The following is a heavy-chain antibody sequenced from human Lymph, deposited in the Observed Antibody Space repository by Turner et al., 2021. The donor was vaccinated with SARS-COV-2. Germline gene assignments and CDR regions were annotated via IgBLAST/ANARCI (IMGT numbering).Heavy chain of an antibody. D-gene: IGHD3-3*01. V-gene: IGHV1-18*04. Sequence: QVQLVQSGAEVNKPGASVKVSCKASGYTFTSYGISWVRQAPGQGLEWMGWISDLNGNTNYAQKLQGRVTMNTDTSTSTAYMELRSLRSDDTAVYDCARITVIYDFWSGYYKYYYVMDVWGQGTTVTVSS. CDR2: ISDLNGNT. CDR3: ARITVIYDFWSGYYKYYYVMDV. CDR1: GYTFTSYG. J-gene: IGHJ6*02.